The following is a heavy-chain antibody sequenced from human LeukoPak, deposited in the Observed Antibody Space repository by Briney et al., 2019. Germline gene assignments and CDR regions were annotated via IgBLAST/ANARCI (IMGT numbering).Heavy chain of an antibody. D-gene: IGHD6-13*01. Sequence: GGSLRLSCAASGFAFSSLDMSWVRQAPGKGLEWVSAISGSGGSTYYADSVKGRFTISRDNSKNTLYLQMNSLRAEDTAVYYCAHISSSWPDYWGQGTLVTVSS. J-gene: IGHJ4*02. CDR1: GFAFSSLD. CDR2: ISGSGGST. CDR3: AHISSSWPDY. V-gene: IGHV3-23*01.